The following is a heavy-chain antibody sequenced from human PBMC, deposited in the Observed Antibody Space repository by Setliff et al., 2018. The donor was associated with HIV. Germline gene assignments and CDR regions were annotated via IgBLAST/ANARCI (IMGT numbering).Heavy chain of an antibody. CDR2: IKEDGSEK. CDR1: GFTLSPFW. D-gene: IGHD3-22*01. V-gene: IGHV3-7*01. Sequence: LRLSCAASGFTLSPFWMSWVRQAPGKGLEWVANIKEDGSEKNYVDSVKGRFTISRDNAKNSLYLQMNSLRAEDTAVYYCARDIYDTSGYYYAFDIWGQGTMVTVSS. CDR3: ARDIYDTSGYYYAFDI. J-gene: IGHJ3*02.